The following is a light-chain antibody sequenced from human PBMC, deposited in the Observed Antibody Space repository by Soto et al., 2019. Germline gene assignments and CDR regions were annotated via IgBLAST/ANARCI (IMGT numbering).Light chain of an antibody. Sequence: QSVLTQPPSASGTPGQRFTISCSGSSSNIGTNTVNCYQQLPGTAPKLLMYDNNPRPSGVPDRLSGSKSGTSASLAISGLQSEDEADYYYAAWDDSLNGVVFGGGTKLTVL. CDR3: AAWDDSLNGVV. CDR1: SSNIGTNT. V-gene: IGLV1-44*01. CDR2: DNN. J-gene: IGLJ2*01.